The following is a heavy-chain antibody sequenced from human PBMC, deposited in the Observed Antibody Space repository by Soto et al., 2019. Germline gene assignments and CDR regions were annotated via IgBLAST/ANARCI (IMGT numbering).Heavy chain of an antibody. CDR2: IYHSGST. V-gene: IGHV4-4*02. J-gene: IGHJ6*02. D-gene: IGHD1-26*01. Sequence: SETLSLTCAVSGGSIRSSNWWSGVRQPPGKGLEWIGEIYHSGSTNYNPSLKSRVTISVDTSKNQFSLKLSSVTAADTAVYYCAREGGSYINYYYGMDVWGQGTTVTVSS. CDR1: GGSIRSSNW. CDR3: AREGGSYINYYYGMDV.